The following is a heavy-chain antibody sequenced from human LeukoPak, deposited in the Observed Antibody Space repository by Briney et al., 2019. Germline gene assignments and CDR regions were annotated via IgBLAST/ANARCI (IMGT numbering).Heavy chain of an antibody. CDR1: GFTFSSYW. CDR2: IKQDGSEK. D-gene: IGHD3-3*01. CDR3: ARVGYDFWSGYYKRPTYRNWLDP. J-gene: IGHJ5*02. V-gene: IGHV3-7*01. Sequence: GGSLRLSCAASGFTFSSYWMSWVRQAPGKGLEWVANIKQDGSEKYYVDSVKGRFTISRDNAKNSLYLQMNSLRAEDTAVYYCARVGYDFWSGYYKRPTYRNWLDPWGQGTLVTVSS.